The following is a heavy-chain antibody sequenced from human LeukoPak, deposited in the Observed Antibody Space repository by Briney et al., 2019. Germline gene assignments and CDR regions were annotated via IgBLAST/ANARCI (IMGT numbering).Heavy chain of an antibody. CDR1: GGSISGTNW. D-gene: IGHD1-26*01. Sequence: PSGTLSLTCGVSGGSISGTNWWSWVRQPPGQGLEWIGEISLAGQTNYNPSLNGRVTMSLDKSSNQLSLHLTSVAAADTATYFCSRESGPFCPFGYWGQGTLVIVSS. V-gene: IGHV4-4*02. CDR2: ISLAGQT. J-gene: IGHJ4*02. CDR3: SRESGPFCPFGY.